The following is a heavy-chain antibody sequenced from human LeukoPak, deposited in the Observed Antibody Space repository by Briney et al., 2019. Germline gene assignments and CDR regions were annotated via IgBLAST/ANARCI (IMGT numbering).Heavy chain of an antibody. CDR1: GGPFSGYY. CDR2: ITRNGDT. Sequence: PSETLSLTCAVYGGPFSGYYWSWIRQPPGKGLEWIGEITRNGDTNYNPSLKSRVTLSLEASQNKFSLTVNSVSAADTAVYYCARLSLMNPQLAYWYFDVWGRGTLVTVSS. J-gene: IGHJ2*01. CDR3: ARLSLMNPQLAYWYFDV. V-gene: IGHV4-34*01. D-gene: IGHD1-1*01.